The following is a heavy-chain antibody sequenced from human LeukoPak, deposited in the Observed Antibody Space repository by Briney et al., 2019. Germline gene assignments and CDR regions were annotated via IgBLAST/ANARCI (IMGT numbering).Heavy chain of an antibody. J-gene: IGHJ4*02. D-gene: IGHD3-22*01. CDR2: ISAYNRNT. CDR3: ARDLKDYYDSSGYYSVTHFDY. V-gene: IGHV1-18*01. CDR1: GYTFTTYG. Sequence: ASVKVSCKTSGYTFTTYGISWVRQAPGQGLEWMGWISAYNRNTNYAQKLQGRVSMTTDTSTSTAYMELRSLRSDDTAVYYCARDLKDYYDSSGYYSVTHFDYWGQGTLVTVSS.